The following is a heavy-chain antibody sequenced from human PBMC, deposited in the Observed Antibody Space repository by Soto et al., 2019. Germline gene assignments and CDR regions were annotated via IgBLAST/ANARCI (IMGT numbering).Heavy chain of an antibody. D-gene: IGHD6-6*01. CDR2: IRSKAYGGTT. Sequence: GGSLRLSCTASGFTFGDYAMSWVRQAPGKGLEWVGFIRSKAYGGTTEYAASVKGRFTISRDDSKSIAYLQMNSLKTEDTAVYYCTRGIEARPYWGQGTLVTVSS. J-gene: IGHJ4*02. CDR3: TRGIEARPY. V-gene: IGHV3-49*04. CDR1: GFTFGDYA.